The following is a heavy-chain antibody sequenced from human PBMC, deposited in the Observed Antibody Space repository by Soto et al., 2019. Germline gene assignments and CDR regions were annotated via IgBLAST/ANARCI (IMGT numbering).Heavy chain of an antibody. Sequence: GGSLRLSCAASGFTFSSYGMHWVRQAPGKGLEWVAVIWYDGSNKYYADSVKGRFTISRDNSKNTLYLQMNSLRAEDTAVYYCARCKRTQGVVPPHYYYYYGMDVWGQGTTVTVSS. D-gene: IGHD3-3*01. V-gene: IGHV3-33*01. CDR3: ARCKRTQGVVPPHYYYYYGMDV. CDR1: GFTFSSYG. CDR2: IWYDGSNK. J-gene: IGHJ6*02.